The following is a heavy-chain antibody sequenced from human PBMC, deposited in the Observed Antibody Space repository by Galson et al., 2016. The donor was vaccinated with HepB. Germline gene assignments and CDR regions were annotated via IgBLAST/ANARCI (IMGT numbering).Heavy chain of an antibody. V-gene: IGHV3-23*01. CDR3: AKSATNVPCGPVGDWHFHL. J-gene: IGHJ2*01. Sequence: SLRLSCAASGFTFSTYALSWVRQAPGKGLESVSAISDSGAKTFYADSVKGRFTISRDNSKNILYLQINSLGAEDTAVYYSAKSATNVPCGPVGDWHFHLWGRSTLVTVSS. CDR2: ISDSGAKT. D-gene: IGHD2-21*01. CDR1: GFTFSTYA.